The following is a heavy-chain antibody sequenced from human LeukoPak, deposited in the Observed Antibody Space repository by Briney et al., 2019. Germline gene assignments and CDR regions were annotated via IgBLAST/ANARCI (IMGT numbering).Heavy chain of an antibody. J-gene: IGHJ4*02. Sequence: ASVKVSCKASGYTFTSYGISWVRQAPGQGLEWMGWISAYNGNTNYAQKLQGRVTMTTDTSTSTAYMELRSLRSDDTAVYYCARDPGMDYDLKWGMTTVTTGDYWGQGTLVTVSS. CDR1: GYTFTSYG. D-gene: IGHD4-11*01. V-gene: IGHV1-18*01. CDR2: ISAYNGNT. CDR3: ARDPGMDYDLKWGMTTVTTGDY.